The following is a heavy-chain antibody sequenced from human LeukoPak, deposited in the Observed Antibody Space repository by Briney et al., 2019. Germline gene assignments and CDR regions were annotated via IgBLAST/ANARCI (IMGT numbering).Heavy chain of an antibody. CDR1: GGSISNYY. D-gene: IGHD3-3*01. Sequence: SETLSLTCNVSGGSISNYYWSWIRQPPGKGLEWIGEINHSGSTNYNPSLKSRVTISVDTSKNQFSLKLSSVTAADTAVYYCARGKGTDFWSGYSANFDYWGQGTLVTVSS. V-gene: IGHV4-34*01. CDR2: INHSGST. CDR3: ARGKGTDFWSGYSANFDY. J-gene: IGHJ4*02.